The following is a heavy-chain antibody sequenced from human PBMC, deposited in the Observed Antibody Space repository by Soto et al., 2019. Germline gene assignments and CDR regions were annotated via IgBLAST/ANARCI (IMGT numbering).Heavy chain of an antibody. Sequence: QVQLVESEGGVVQPGRSLRLSCAASGFTFSSYGMHWVRQAPGKGLEWVAVIWYDGSNKYYADSVKGRFTISRDNSKNTLYLQMNSLRAEDTAVYYCAREEGLKYYFDYWGQGTLVTVSS. CDR2: IWYDGSNK. J-gene: IGHJ4*02. CDR3: AREEGLKYYFDY. CDR1: GFTFSSYG. V-gene: IGHV3-33*01. D-gene: IGHD6-6*01.